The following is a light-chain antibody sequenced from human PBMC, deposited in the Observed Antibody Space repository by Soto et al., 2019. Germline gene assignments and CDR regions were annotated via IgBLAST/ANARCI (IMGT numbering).Light chain of an antibody. J-gene: IGKJ2*01. Sequence: DIQMTQSPSSLSASVGDRVTITCRASRSIFKYLSCYQQKSGKPPKLVIYAPSSLQSGVPSRFSGSGSATDFTLTISTLQPDDFATYYCQQSYDPPYTFGQGARLEIK. CDR3: QQSYDPPYT. CDR2: APS. V-gene: IGKV1-39*01. CDR1: RSIFKY.